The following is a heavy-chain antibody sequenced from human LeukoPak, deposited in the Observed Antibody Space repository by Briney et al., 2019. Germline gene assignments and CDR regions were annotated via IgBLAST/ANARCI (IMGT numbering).Heavy chain of an antibody. CDR1: GGSISSYY. Sequence: SSETLSLTCTVSGGSISSYYWSWIRQPPGKGLEWIGYIYYSGSTNYNPSLKSRVTISVDTSKNQFSLKLSSVTAADTAVYYCAGGGMVRGVITRPNYFDYWGQGTLVTVSS. CDR2: IYYSGST. CDR3: AGGGMVRGVITRPNYFDY. D-gene: IGHD3-10*01. J-gene: IGHJ4*02. V-gene: IGHV4-59*01.